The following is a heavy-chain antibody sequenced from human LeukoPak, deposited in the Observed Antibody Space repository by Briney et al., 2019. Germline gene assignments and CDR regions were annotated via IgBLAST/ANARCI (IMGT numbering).Heavy chain of an antibody. V-gene: IGHV1-69*01. CDR2: IIPIFGTA. CDR1: GATFSSYA. Sequence: SVKLSCNASGATFSSYAISWGRQAPGQGLEWMGGIIPIFGTANYAQKFQGRVAITADESTSTAYMELSNLRSEDTAEYYCSSAQTEYSGYDSPPDFDDWGQGTLVTVSS. D-gene: IGHD5-12*01. CDR3: SSAQTEYSGYDSPPDFDD. J-gene: IGHJ4*02.